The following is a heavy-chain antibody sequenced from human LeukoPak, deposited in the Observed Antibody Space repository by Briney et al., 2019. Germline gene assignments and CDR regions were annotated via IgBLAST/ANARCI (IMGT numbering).Heavy chain of an antibody. Sequence: PSETLSLTCAVYGGSFSGYYWSWIRQPPGKGLEWIGEINHSGSTNYNPSLKSRATISVDTSKNQFSLKLSSVTAADTAVYYCARATMVRGVGAWGQGTLVTVSS. V-gene: IGHV4-34*01. CDR1: GGSFSGYY. J-gene: IGHJ5*02. CDR3: ARATMVRGVGA. D-gene: IGHD3-10*01. CDR2: INHSGST.